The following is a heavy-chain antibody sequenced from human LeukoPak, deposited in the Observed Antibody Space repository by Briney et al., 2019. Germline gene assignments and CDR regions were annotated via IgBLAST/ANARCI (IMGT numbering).Heavy chain of an antibody. CDR3: ARDRFYDVLTGYFFYLDV. J-gene: IGHJ6*04. CDR1: GFPVRSID. D-gene: IGHD3-9*01. V-gene: IGHV3-53*01. Sequence: GGSLRLSCVVSGFPVRSIDMSWVRQAPGKGLEWVSAIYSAGTPYYADSVKGRFTISRDTSRNTVYLQMNSLRLEDTAVYYCARDRFYDVLTGYFFYLDVWGKGTAVTVFS. CDR2: IYSAGTP.